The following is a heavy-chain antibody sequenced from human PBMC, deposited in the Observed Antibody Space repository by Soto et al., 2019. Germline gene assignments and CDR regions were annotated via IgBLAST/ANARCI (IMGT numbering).Heavy chain of an antibody. CDR1: GYTFSGYA. Sequence: QVQLVQSGYEVKKPGASLKVSCKASGYTFSGYAVHWVRRAPGQGLEWMGRINPNTVGTNYAQTFQGRVTVTRAPTISTAYLELSSLKSDDTAVYFCARSRLANHYYDLNGFYNFYGMDVCGQGTKVTVSS. J-gene: IGHJ6*02. CDR2: INPNTVGT. D-gene: IGHD3-22*01. V-gene: IGHV1-2*06. CDR3: ARSRLANHYYDLNGFYNFYGMDV.